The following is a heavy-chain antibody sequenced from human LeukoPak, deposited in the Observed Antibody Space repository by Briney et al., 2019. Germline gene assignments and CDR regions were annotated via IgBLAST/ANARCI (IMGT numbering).Heavy chain of an antibody. J-gene: IGHJ4*02. V-gene: IGHV4-39*01. Sequence: SETLSLTCTVSGGSISSSTYYWGWIRQPPGKGLEWVGSIYYTGSTYYNPSLNSRVTISVDTSKDQFSLKLSSVTAADTAVYYCARLTYGDLSPNYFDYWGQGTLVTVSS. CDR3: ARLTYGDLSPNYFDY. CDR2: IYYTGST. D-gene: IGHD4-17*01. CDR1: GGSISSSTYY.